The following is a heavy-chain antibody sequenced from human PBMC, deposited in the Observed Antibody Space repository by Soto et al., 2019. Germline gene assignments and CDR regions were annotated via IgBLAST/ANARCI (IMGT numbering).Heavy chain of an antibody. V-gene: IGHV4-39*01. CDR3: ARHPSDFWFDP. CDR2: IYYSGST. CDR1: GGSLSSSSYF. J-gene: IGHJ5*02. D-gene: IGHD2-21*02. Sequence: SDTLSLTCTVSGGSLSSSSYFWGWIRQPPGKGLEWIGSIYYSGSTYYNPSLKSRVTVSVDTSKNQFSLKLSSVTAADTAVYYCARHPSDFWFDPWGQGTLVTVSS.